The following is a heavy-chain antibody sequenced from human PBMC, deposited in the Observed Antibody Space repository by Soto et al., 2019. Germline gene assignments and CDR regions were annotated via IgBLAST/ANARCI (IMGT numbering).Heavy chain of an antibody. J-gene: IGHJ5*02. CDR1: GYTFTGYY. D-gene: IGHD2-15*01. CDR2: INPNSGGT. Sequence: ASVKVSCKASGYTFTGYYMHWVRQAPGQGLEWMGWINPNSGGTNYAQKFQGRVTMTRDTSISTAYMELSRLRSDYTAVYYCARVGGGSASPYGWFDPWGQGTLVTVSS. V-gene: IGHV1-2*02. CDR3: ARVGGGSASPYGWFDP.